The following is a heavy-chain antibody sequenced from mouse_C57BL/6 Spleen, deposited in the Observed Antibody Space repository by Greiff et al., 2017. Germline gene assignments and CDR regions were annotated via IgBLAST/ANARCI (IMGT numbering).Heavy chain of an antibody. D-gene: IGHD2-3*01. CDR3: ARQGGYYVFDY. V-gene: IGHV5-12*01. J-gene: IGHJ2*01. CDR2: ISNGGGST. CDR1: GFTFSDYY. Sequence: EVKLQESGGGLVQPGGSLKLSCAASGFTFSDYYMYWVRQTPEKRLEWVAYISNGGGSTYYPDTVKGRFTISRDNAKNTLYLQMSRLKSEDTAMYYCARQGGYYVFDYWGQGTTLTVSS.